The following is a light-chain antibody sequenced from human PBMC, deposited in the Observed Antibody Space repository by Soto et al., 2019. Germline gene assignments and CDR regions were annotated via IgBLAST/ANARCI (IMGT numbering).Light chain of an antibody. CDR1: SSDVGGYNY. CDR2: DVI. CDR3: SSDTSSSTYVV. Sequence: QSALTQPASVSGSAVQSITISWTGTSSDVGGYNYVSWYQQHPGKAPTLMIYDVINRPSGGSNRFSGSKSGNSASLTISGRQAEDEADYYCSSDTSSSTYVVFGGGTNLTVL. J-gene: IGLJ2*01. V-gene: IGLV2-14*03.